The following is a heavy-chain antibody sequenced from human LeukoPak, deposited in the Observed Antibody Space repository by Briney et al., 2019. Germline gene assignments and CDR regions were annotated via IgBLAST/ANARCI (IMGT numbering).Heavy chain of an antibody. Sequence: GGSLRLSCAASGFTVSSNYMSWVRQAPGKGLEWVSVIYSGGSTYYADSVKGRFTISRDNSKNTLYLQMNSLRAEDTAVYYCARDLGYSGSYYSPIDYWGQGTLVTVSS. CDR2: IYSGGST. CDR3: ARDLGYSGSYYSPIDY. J-gene: IGHJ4*02. CDR1: GFTVSSNY. D-gene: IGHD1-26*01. V-gene: IGHV3-66*01.